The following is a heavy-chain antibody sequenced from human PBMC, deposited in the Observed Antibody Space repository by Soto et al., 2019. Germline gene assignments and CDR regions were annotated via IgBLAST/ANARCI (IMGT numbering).Heavy chain of an antibody. CDR3: AKEGARYYYGSGSYYEDY. V-gene: IGHV3-30*18. D-gene: IGHD3-10*01. Sequence: QVQLVESGGGVVQPGRSLRLSCAASGFTFSSYGMHWVRQAPGKGLEWVAVISYDGSNKYYADSVKGRFTISRDNSKNTLYLQMNSLRAEDMAVYYCAKEGARYYYGSGSYYEDYWGQGTLVTVSS. CDR1: GFTFSSYG. J-gene: IGHJ4*02. CDR2: ISYDGSNK.